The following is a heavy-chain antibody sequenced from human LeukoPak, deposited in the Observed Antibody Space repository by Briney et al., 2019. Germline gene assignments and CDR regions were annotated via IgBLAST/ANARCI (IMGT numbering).Heavy chain of an antibody. CDR3: ARGQAASSDY. V-gene: IGHV3-21*01. CDR1: GFTFSSYW. D-gene: IGHD2-15*01. CDR2: ISSSSSYI. J-gene: IGHJ4*02. Sequence: PGGSLRLSCAASGFTFSSYWMTWVRQAPGKGLEWVSSISSSSSYIYYADSVKGRFTISRDNAKNSLYLQMNSLRAEDTAVYYCARGQAASSDYWGQGTLVTVSS.